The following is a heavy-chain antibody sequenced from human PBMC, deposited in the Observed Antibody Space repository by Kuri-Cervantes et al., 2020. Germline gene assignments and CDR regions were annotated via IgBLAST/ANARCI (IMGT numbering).Heavy chain of an antibody. V-gene: IGHV4-59*02. Sequence: SETLSLTCTVSGVSVSGYYWSWIRQPPGKGLEWIGYFYNSGKTNYNPSLTGRVSISVDTSKNQFSLELRSVTAADTAIYYCARDKGYYDYVGDAFDLWGRGTVVTVSS. CDR2: FYNSGKT. CDR3: ARDKGYYDYVGDAFDL. D-gene: IGHD3-16*01. J-gene: IGHJ3*01. CDR1: GVSVSGYY.